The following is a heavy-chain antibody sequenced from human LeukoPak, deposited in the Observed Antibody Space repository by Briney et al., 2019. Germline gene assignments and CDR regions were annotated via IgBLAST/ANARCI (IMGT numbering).Heavy chain of an antibody. CDR3: AIGGYGDYVEAFDY. D-gene: IGHD4-17*01. CDR1: GFASSSYG. Sequence: SLRLCGAAFGFASSSYGMHWVRQAPGKGLEWVAVISYDGSKKYYAESVKGRFTISRDNSKNTLYLQMNSLRAEDTAVYSCAIGGYGDYVEAFDYWGQGTLVTVSS. CDR2: ISYDGSKK. J-gene: IGHJ4*02. V-gene: IGHV3-33*05.